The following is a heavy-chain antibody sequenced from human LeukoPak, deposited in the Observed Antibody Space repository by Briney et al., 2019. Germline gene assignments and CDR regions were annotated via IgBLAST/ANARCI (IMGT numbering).Heavy chain of an antibody. Sequence: SETLSLTCTVSGGSISSYYWSWIRQPPGKGLKWIGYIYYSGSTNYNPSLKSRVTISVDTSKNQFSLKLSSVTAADTAVYYCARDVVAAAGSFDYWGQGTQVTVSS. D-gene: IGHD6-13*01. J-gene: IGHJ4*02. V-gene: IGHV4-59*12. CDR1: GGSISSYY. CDR2: IYYSGST. CDR3: ARDVVAAAGSFDY.